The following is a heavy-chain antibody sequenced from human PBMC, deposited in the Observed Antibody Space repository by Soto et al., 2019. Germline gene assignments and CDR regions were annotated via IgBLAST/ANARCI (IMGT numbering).Heavy chain of an antibody. CDR3: ARDSGYSYGPVDY. V-gene: IGHV4-4*02. CDR2: VYHTGTT. Sequence: PSETLSLTCAVSGTSISSTFWWTWVRQPPGKGLEWIGEVYHTGTTKYNPSLKNRVTISVDKSNNQFSLELRAVTAADTAVYYCARDSGYSYGPVDYWGQGTLVTVSS. CDR1: GTSISSTFW. J-gene: IGHJ4*02. D-gene: IGHD5-18*01.